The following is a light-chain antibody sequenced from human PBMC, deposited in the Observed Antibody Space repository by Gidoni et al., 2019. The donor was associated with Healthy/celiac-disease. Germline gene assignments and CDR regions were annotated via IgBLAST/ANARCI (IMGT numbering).Light chain of an antibody. Sequence: SYELTQPPSVSVSPGQTASITCSGHELGDNYACWYQQKTGQSPVLVIHQDIKRPSGIPERFSGSKSGNTATLTISGTQAMDEADYYCQAWDSSTVLFGGGTKLTVL. CDR3: QAWDSSTVL. CDR2: QDI. J-gene: IGLJ2*01. CDR1: ELGDNY. V-gene: IGLV3-1*01.